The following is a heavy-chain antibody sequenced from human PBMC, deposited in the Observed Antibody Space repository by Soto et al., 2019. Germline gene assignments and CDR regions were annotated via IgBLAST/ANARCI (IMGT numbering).Heavy chain of an antibody. CDR1: GFTFSSYS. CDR2: IGIGSSII. Sequence: EVQLVESGGGLVQPGGSLRLSCAASGFTFSSYSMNWVRQAPGKGLEWVSYIGIGSSIIHYADSVKGRFIVSRDNAENSLYLQMNSLRAEDTAVYYCARLPNGDNNWMDPWGQGTLVTVSP. CDR3: ARLPNGDNNWMDP. V-gene: IGHV3-48*01. J-gene: IGHJ5*02. D-gene: IGHD4-17*01.